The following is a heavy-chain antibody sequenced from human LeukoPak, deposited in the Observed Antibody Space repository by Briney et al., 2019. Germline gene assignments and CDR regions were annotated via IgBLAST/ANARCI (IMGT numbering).Heavy chain of an antibody. J-gene: IGHJ4*02. CDR2: ISGGGGST. CDR1: GFTFSNYA. Sequence: GGSLRLSCAASGFTFSNYAMSWVRQAPGKGLEWVSGISGGGGSTYYVDSVKGRFTISRDNSKNTLSLQMNSLRAEDTAVYYCARSTYNSAWRDYWGQGTLVTVSS. CDR3: ARSTYNSAWRDY. V-gene: IGHV3-23*01. D-gene: IGHD6-19*01.